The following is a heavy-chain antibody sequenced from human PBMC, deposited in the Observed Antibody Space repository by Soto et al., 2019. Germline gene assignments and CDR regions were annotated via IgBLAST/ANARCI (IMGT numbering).Heavy chain of an antibody. CDR2: IWYDGSNK. CDR1: GFTFSSYG. D-gene: IGHD2-15*01. V-gene: IGHV3-33*01. J-gene: IGHJ5*02. Sequence: PGGSLRLSCAASGFTFSSYGMHWVRQAPGKGLEWVAVIWYDGSNKYYAESVKGRFTISRDNSKNTLYLQMKSLIAEDTAVYYCARDLVAEAATPPNWFDPWGQGTLVTVSS. CDR3: ARDLVAEAATPPNWFDP.